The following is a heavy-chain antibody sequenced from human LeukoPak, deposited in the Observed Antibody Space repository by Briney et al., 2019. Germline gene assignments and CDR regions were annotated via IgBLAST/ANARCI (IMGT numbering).Heavy chain of an antibody. Sequence: GSLRLSCAASGFTFSDHYMDWVRQAPGKGLEWIGSIYHSGSTYYNPSLKSRVTISVGTSKNQFSLKLSSVTAADTAVYYCANSYYDMSQFDYWGQGTLVTVSS. CDR2: IYHSGST. J-gene: IGHJ4*02. D-gene: IGHD3-9*01. CDR1: GFTFSDHY. CDR3: ANSYYDMSQFDY. V-gene: IGHV4-38-2*01.